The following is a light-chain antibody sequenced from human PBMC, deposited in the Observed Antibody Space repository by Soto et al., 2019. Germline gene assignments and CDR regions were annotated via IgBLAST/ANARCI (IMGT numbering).Light chain of an antibody. CDR3: SSYTSSSTGV. CDR2: DVT. Sequence: QSVLTQPASVSGSPGQSITISCTGTSSDVGAYDYVSWYQQHPGKAPKLMIYDVTNRPSGVSNRFSGSKSGNTASLTISELQAEDEADYFCSSYTSSSTGVFGGGTKLTVL. J-gene: IGLJ2*01. CDR1: SSDVGAYDY. V-gene: IGLV2-14*01.